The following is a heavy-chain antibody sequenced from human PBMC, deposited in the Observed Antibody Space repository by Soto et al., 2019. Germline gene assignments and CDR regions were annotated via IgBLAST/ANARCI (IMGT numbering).Heavy chain of an antibody. CDR2: INPTSSHI. CDR3: ARGYCGGGGCYLRGDAFDV. J-gene: IGHJ3*01. V-gene: IGHV3-21*01. D-gene: IGHD2-15*01. CDR1: GFTFSAYH. Sequence: EVQLVESGGGLVMPGGSLRLSCAASGFTFSAYHMNWVRQAPGKGLEWVSSINPTSSHIYYADSVRGRFTISRDDSKNSVSLQMNSLRTEDAALYYCARGYCGGGGCYLRGDAFDVWGQGTMVTVSS.